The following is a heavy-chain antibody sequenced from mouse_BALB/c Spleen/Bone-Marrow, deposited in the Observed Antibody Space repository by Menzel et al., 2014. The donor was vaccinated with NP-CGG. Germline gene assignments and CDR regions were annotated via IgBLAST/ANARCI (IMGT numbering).Heavy chain of an antibody. CDR1: GYAFTNYN. Sequence: VQLQQSGPELVKPGASVKVSCKASGYAFTNYNMYWVKQSHEKSLEWIGYNDPYSGGTNYNQKFKGKATLTVDKSSSTAYMQLNSLTSEDSAVYYCARLGTTAVPDYWGQGTTLTVSS. CDR2: NDPYSGGT. J-gene: IGHJ2*01. V-gene: IGHV1S135*01. CDR3: ARLGTTAVPDY. D-gene: IGHD1-1*01.